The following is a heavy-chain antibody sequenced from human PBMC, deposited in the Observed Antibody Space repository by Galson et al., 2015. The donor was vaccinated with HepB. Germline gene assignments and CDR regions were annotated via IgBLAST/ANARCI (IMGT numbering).Heavy chain of an antibody. J-gene: IGHJ6*03. CDR2: IIPIFGTA. D-gene: IGHD2-2*01. CDR1: GGTFSSYA. Sequence: SVKVSCKASGGTFSSYAISWVRQAPGQGLEWMGGIIPIFGTANYAQKFQGRVTITADESTSTAYMELSSLRSEDTAVYYCARDVVVPAAGGYYYYYMDVWGKGTTVTVSS. V-gene: IGHV1-69*13. CDR3: ARDVVVPAAGGYYYYYMDV.